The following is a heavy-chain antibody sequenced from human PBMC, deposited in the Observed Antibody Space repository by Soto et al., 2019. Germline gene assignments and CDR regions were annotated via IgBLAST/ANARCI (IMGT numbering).Heavy chain of an antibody. CDR1: GFTFNYYP. CDR2: ISFDGSNK. Sequence: QMQLVESGGGVVQPGESLRLSCAASGFTFNYYPMHWVRQTPGKGLEWVAVISFDGSNKFYADSVKGRFTVSRDNSKNMLYLQLNSLRPEDAAVYYCARLPVALVAVLYIYPLDGREAMSDVDVWGQGTTVSVSS. J-gene: IGHJ6*02. V-gene: IGHV3-30-3*01. CDR3: ARLPVALVAVLYIYPLDGREAMSDVDV. D-gene: IGHD6-19*01.